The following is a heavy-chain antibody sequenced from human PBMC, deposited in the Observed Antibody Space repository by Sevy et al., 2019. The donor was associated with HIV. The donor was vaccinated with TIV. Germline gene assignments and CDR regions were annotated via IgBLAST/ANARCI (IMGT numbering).Heavy chain of an antibody. J-gene: IGHJ4*02. CDR3: IKDFRGPTDY. CDR2: MNEDGSVT. V-gene: IGHV3-74*01. D-gene: IGHD3-10*01. CDR1: GFSITSYW. Sequence: GGSLRLSCAGSGFSITSYWMHWVRQAPGKGLVWVSRMNEDGSVTNHADSVRGRFTISRDNAKNTLYLQMNSLRVEDTAVYYSIKDFRGPTDYWGQGTLVTVSS.